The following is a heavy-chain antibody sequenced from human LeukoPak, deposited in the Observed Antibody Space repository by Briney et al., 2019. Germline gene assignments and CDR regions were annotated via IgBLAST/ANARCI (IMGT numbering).Heavy chain of an antibody. V-gene: IGHV1-46*01. CDR2: INPSGGST. D-gene: IGHD4-11*01. J-gene: IGHJ6*02. CDR1: GYTFTSYY. CDR3: ARDLLTVTTDYYYYGMDV. Sequence: ASVKVSCKASGYTFTSYYMHWVRQAPGQGLEWMGIINPSGGSTSYAQKFQGRVTMTRDTSTSTVYMELSSLRSEDTAVYYCARDLLTVTTDYYYYGMDVWGQGTTVTVPS.